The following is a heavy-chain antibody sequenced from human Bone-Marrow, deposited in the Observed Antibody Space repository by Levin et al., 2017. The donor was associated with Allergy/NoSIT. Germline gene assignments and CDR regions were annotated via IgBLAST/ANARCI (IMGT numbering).Heavy chain of an antibody. CDR2: ISFDGSEE. J-gene: IGHJ6*02. D-gene: IGHD6-13*01. CDR3: AKDRDSSWFHQYYGLDV. CDR1: GFTFRNYA. V-gene: IGHV3-30*18. Sequence: LSLTCAASGFTFRNYAMHWVRQAPGKGLEWVAVISFDGSEEYYTDSVKGRFTISRDNSKNTLYLELNSLKAEDTGVYYCAKDRDSSWFHQYYGLDVWGQGTTVNVSS.